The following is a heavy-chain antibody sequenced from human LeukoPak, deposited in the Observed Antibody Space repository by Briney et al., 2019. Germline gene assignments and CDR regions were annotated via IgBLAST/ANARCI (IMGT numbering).Heavy chain of an antibody. CDR1: GFTFTSYS. J-gene: IGHJ4*02. CDR3: AKGGKWDVTPFDY. CDR2: ISGGGGST. Sequence: GGSLRLTCAASGFTFTSYSMNWVRQAPGKGLEWVSTISGGGGSTYYADSVKGRFTISRDNSKNTLCLQVNSLRAEDTAVYYCAKGGKWDVTPFDYWGQGTLVTVSS. V-gene: IGHV3-23*01. D-gene: IGHD1-26*01.